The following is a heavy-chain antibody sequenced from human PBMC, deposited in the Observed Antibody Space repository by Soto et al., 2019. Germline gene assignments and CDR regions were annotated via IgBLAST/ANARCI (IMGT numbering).Heavy chain of an antibody. Sequence: EAQLVESGGGVVKPGGSLRLSCAASGFTFSDYTMYWVRQAPGKGLEWVSCISSSSSYIYYGDSVKGRFTISRDDAKKSLYLQMNSLSAEDAAVYYCARDFTYYGSGSYFDDYWGQGTLVTVSS. V-gene: IGHV3-21*01. D-gene: IGHD3-10*01. CDR2: ISSSSSYI. J-gene: IGHJ4*02. CDR3: ARDFTYYGSGSYFDDY. CDR1: GFTFSDYT.